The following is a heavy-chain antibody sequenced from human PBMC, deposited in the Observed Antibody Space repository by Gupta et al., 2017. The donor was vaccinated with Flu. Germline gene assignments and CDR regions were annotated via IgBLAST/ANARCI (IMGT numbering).Heavy chain of an antibody. V-gene: IGHV3-30*18. CDR2: ISYDGSNK. Sequence: QVQLVESGGGVVQPGRSLRLSCAASGLTFSNHGMHWVRQAPGKGLEWVAVISYDGSNKYYADSVKGRFTISRDNSKNTLYLQMNSLRAEDTAVYYCAKDRGRYTYAYGMDVWGQGTTVTVSS. CDR1: GLTFSNHG. D-gene: IGHD5-18*01. J-gene: IGHJ6*02. CDR3: AKDRGRYTYAYGMDV.